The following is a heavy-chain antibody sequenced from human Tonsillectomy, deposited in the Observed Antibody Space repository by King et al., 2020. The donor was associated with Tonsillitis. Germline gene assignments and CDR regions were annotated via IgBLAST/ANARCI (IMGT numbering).Heavy chain of an antibody. V-gene: IGHV1-18*01. CDR3: ARDYGGNSLFYYYYYMDV. J-gene: IGHJ6*03. D-gene: IGHD4-23*01. Sequence: VQLVESGAEVKKPGASVKVSCKASGYTFTSYGISWVRQAPGQGLEWMGWISAYNGNTNYAQKLQGRVTMTTDTSTSTAYMELRSLRSDDTAVYYCARDYGGNSLFYYYYYMDVWGNGTTVTVSS. CDR1: GYTFTSYG. CDR2: ISAYNGNT.